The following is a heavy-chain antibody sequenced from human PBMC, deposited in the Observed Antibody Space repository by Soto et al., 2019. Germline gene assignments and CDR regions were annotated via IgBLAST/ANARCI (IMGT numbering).Heavy chain of an antibody. CDR2: IYWDDDE. D-gene: IGHD2-2*01. CDR1: GFSLSTTAEG. Sequence: QITLKESGPTLMKPTQTLTLTCTFSGFSLSTTAEGVGWIRQPPGKALEWLALIYWDDDERYSPSLKSRLTLTKDTSKNQVVLTMTNVDPVDTATYYCAHGSCSSADCYPNPYLDYWGQGILVTVSS. J-gene: IGHJ4*02. CDR3: AHGSCSSADCYPNPYLDY. V-gene: IGHV2-5*02.